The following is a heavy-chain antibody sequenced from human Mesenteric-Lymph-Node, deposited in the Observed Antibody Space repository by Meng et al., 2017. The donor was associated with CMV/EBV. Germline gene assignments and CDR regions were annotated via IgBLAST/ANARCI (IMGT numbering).Heavy chain of an antibody. CDR1: GGSFSGYY. CDR3: ARGYSSGFVAG. Sequence: GSLRLSCAVYGGSFSGYYWSWIRQPPGKELEWIGEINHSGSTNYNPSLKSRVTISLDTSKNQFSLKLSSVTAADTAVYYCARGYSSGFVAGWGQGTMVTVSS. J-gene: IGHJ3*01. V-gene: IGHV4-34*01. D-gene: IGHD6-19*01. CDR2: INHSGST.